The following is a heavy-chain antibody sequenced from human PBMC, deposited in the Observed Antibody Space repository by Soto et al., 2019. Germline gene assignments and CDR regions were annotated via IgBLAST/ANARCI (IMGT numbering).Heavy chain of an antibody. CDR2: ISHDGINK. CDR1: GFTFSSYA. J-gene: IGHJ4*02. V-gene: IGHV3-30-3*01. D-gene: IGHD2-2*01. Sequence: GGSLRLSCAASGFTFSSYAMNWVRQAPGKGLEWVALISHDGINKYYADSVRGRFTISRDSSTNTLYLQMNSLRAADTAVYYCGRCTSTSCHLGSDYWGQGTLVTVS. CDR3: GRCTSTSCHLGSDY.